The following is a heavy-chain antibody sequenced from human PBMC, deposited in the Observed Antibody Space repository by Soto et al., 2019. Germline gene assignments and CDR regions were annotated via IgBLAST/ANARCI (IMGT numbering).Heavy chain of an antibody. CDR3: AREVAVAFDY. J-gene: IGHJ4*02. CDR2: IYYSGST. D-gene: IGHD6-19*01. Sequence: SETLSLTCTVSGGSISSYYWSWIRQPPGKGLEWIGYIYYSGSTNYNPSLKSRVTISVDTSKNQFSLKLSSVTAADTAVYYCAREVAVAFDYWGQGTLVTVSS. CDR1: GGSISSYY. V-gene: IGHV4-59*01.